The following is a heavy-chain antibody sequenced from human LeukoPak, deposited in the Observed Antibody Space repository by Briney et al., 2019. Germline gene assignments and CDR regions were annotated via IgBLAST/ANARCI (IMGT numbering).Heavy chain of an antibody. D-gene: IGHD5-18*01. CDR2: IYSGGST. CDR1: GFTVSSNY. Sequence: GGSLRLXCAASGFTVSSNYMSWVRQAPGKGLEWVSVIYSGGSTYYADSVKGRFTISRDNSKNTLYLQMNSLRAEDTAVYYCASASGGYSYGDYYFDYWGQGTLVTVSS. J-gene: IGHJ4*02. CDR3: ASASGGYSYGDYYFDY. V-gene: IGHV3-53*01.